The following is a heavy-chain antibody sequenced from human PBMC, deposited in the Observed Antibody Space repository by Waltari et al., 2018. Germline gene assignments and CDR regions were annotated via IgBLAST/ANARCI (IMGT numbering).Heavy chain of an antibody. CDR2: ISQTGGT. CDR3: ARDTGGWFYDV. V-gene: IGHV4-59*01. Sequence: QVQLLQSGPGLVKPSETLSLTCTVSDGAISIFYWTWIRQPPGKGPEWIGGISQTGGTKYNPSLQSRVSFSVDTSKNQFSLRLTSVTAADTALYYCARDTGGWFYDVWGRGSLVTVSA. D-gene: IGHD3-10*01. J-gene: IGHJ2*01. CDR1: DGAISIFY.